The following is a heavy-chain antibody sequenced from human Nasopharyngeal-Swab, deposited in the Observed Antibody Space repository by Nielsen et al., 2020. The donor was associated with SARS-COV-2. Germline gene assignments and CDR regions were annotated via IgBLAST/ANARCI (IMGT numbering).Heavy chain of an antibody. CDR3: ARVVPAALGGMDV. Sequence: SVKVSCKASGGTFSSYSIIWVRQAPGQGLEWMGGIIPIFGTANYAQKFQGRVTITADESTSTAYMELSSLRSEDTAVYYCARVVPAALGGMDVWGQGTTVTVSS. CDR2: IIPIFGTA. CDR1: GGTFSSYS. J-gene: IGHJ6*02. D-gene: IGHD2-2*01. V-gene: IGHV1-69*13.